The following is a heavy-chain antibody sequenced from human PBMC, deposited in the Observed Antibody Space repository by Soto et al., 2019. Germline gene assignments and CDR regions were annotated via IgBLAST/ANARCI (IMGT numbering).Heavy chain of an antibody. CDR1: GFTFSSYA. CDR2: ISGSGGST. D-gene: IGHD3-9*01. CDR3: AKGGKREYYDILTGYYPVDFDY. V-gene: IGHV3-23*01. Sequence: VGSLRLSCTASGFTFSSYAMSWVRQSPFKGLGLVSAISGSGGSTYYADSVKGRFTISRDNSKNTLYLQMNSLRAEDTAVYYCAKGGKREYYDILTGYYPVDFDYWGQGTLVTVSS. J-gene: IGHJ4*02.